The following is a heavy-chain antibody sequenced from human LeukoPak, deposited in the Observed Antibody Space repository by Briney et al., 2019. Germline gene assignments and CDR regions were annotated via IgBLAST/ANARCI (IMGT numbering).Heavy chain of an antibody. CDR1: GFTFSSYW. CDR2: IKQDGSEK. J-gene: IGHJ4*02. CDR3: ARGGIGGSYYDGSVDY. Sequence: GGSLRLSCAASGFTFSSYWMSWVRQAPGKGLEWVANIKQDGSEKYYVDSVKGRFTISRDNAKNSLYLQMNSLRAEDTAVYYCARGGIGGSYYDGSVDYWGQGTLVTVSS. D-gene: IGHD1-26*01. V-gene: IGHV3-7*01.